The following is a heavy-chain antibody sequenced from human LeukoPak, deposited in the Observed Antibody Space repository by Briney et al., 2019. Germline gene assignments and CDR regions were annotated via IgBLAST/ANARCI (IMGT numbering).Heavy chain of an antibody. Sequence: GGSLRLSCSASGFTFTNYWMHWVRQAPGEGLVWVSRIKTDGTITNYADSVKGRFTISRDNAKNTLYLQMNSLRVEDTAVYYCVRVEIGTYHGMDVWGQGTTVTVSS. V-gene: IGHV3-74*01. CDR3: VRVEIGTYHGMDV. CDR1: GFTFTNYW. D-gene: IGHD2-2*01. CDR2: IKTDGTIT. J-gene: IGHJ6*02.